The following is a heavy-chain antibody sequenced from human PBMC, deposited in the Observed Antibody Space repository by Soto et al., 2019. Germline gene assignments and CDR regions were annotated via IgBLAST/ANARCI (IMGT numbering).Heavy chain of an antibody. D-gene: IGHD3-22*01. J-gene: IGHJ4*02. CDR2: IIPIFGTA. CDR3: AIVYSSSPPYYPIGY. CDR1: GGTFSSYS. Sequence: QVQLVQSGAEVKKPGSSVKVSCKASGGTFSSYSISWVRQAPGQGLEWMGGIIPIFGTANYAQKFQGRVTNTADESTSTAYMELSSLRSEDTAVYYCAIVYSSSPPYYPIGYWGQGTLVTVSS. V-gene: IGHV1-69*01.